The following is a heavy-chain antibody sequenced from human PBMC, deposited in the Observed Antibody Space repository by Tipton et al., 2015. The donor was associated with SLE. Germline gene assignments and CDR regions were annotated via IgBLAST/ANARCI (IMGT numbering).Heavy chain of an antibody. D-gene: IGHD6-6*01. CDR1: GASISPYY. CDR3: AKFNSSNGFDV. V-gene: IGHV4-4*07. J-gene: IGHJ3*01. Sequence: TLSLTCTVSGASISPYYWSWIRQPAGKGLEWIGRFYISGSTDYNPSFKSRATISLDTSENQFSLKLNSVTAADTATYHCAKFNSSNGFDVWGHGTMVAVSS. CDR2: FYISGST.